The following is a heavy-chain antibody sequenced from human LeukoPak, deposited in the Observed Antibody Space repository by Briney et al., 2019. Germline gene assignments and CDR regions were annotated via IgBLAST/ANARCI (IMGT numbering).Heavy chain of an antibody. Sequence: GGSLRLSCATSGFTFRTYAMNWVRQAPGKGLEWVPGLSGTGTSAHYADSVKGRFTISRDNSKNTVDLQMNSLGPDDTAVYYCARRSWFDYWGQGTPVTVSS. V-gene: IGHV3-23*01. CDR2: LSGTGTSA. CDR3: ARRSWFDY. J-gene: IGHJ4*02. CDR1: GFTFRTYA. D-gene: IGHD2-15*01.